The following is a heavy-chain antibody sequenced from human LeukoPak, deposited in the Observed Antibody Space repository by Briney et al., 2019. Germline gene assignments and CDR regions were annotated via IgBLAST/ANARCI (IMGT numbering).Heavy chain of an antibody. CDR1: GGSFSGYY. Sequence: SETLSLTCAVYGGSFSGYYWSWIRQPPGKGLEWIGEINHSGSTNYNPSLKSRVTISVDTSKNQFSLKLSFVTAADTAVYYCARGFNYYGSGSYFRDYWGQGTLVTVSS. D-gene: IGHD3-10*01. CDR2: INHSGST. CDR3: ARGFNYYGSGSYFRDY. V-gene: IGHV4-34*01. J-gene: IGHJ4*02.